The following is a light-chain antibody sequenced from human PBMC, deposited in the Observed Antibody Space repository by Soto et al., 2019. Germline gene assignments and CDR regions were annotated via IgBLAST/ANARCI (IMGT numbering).Light chain of an antibody. Sequence: IQMTQSPSSVSASVGDRVTITCRASQGINNWLAWYQQKPGKAPKLLIFPASSLQSGVPSRFSGSGSGTDFSLTISRLQPEDFATYYCQQANSFPPTFGQGTKLEI. V-gene: IGKV1-12*01. J-gene: IGKJ2*01. CDR2: PAS. CDR3: QQANSFPPT. CDR1: QGINNW.